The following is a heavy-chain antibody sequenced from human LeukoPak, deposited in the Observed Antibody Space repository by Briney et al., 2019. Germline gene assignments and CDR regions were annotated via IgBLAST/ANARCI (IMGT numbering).Heavy chain of an antibody. V-gene: IGHV3-21*01. D-gene: IGHD6-25*01. CDR1: GFTFSSYA. J-gene: IGHJ4*02. Sequence: PGGSLRLSCAASGFTFSSYAMSWVRQAPGKGLEWVSSISSSSSYIYYADSVKGRFTISRDNAKNSLYLQMNSLRAEDTAVYYCASPGYSSGGHDYWGQGTLVTVSS. CDR3: ASPGYSSGGHDY. CDR2: ISSSSSYI.